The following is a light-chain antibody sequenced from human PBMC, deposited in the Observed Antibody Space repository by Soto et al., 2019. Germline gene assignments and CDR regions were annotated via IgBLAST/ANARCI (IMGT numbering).Light chain of an antibody. CDR2: KTS. CDR1: QTISSW. J-gene: IGKJ4*01. V-gene: IGKV1-5*03. CDR3: QQYNSFSLT. Sequence: DIQMTQSPSTLSASVGDRVTITCRASQTISSWLARYQQKPGKAPKLLIYKTSNLQSGVPSRFSGSGSGTEFSLTISSLQPDDFATYYCQQYNSFSLTFGGGTRVEVK.